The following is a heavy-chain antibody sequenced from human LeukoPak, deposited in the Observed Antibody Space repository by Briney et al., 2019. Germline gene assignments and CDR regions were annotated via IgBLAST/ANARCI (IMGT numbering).Heavy chain of an antibody. D-gene: IGHD1-26*01. J-gene: IGHJ3*02. CDR2: IVVGSGNT. Sequence: ASVKVYCKASGFTFTSSAMQWVRQARGQRLEWIGWIVVGSGNTNYAQRFQERVTITRDMSTSTAYMELSSLRSEDTAVYYCAAMLAGGSPTSGDAFDIWGQGTMVTVSS. V-gene: IGHV1-58*02. CDR3: AAMLAGGSPTSGDAFDI. CDR1: GFTFTSSA.